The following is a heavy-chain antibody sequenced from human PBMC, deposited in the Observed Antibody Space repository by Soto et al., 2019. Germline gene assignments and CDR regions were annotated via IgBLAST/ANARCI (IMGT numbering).Heavy chain of an antibody. Sequence: SETLSLTCAVYGGSFSGYYWSWIRQPPEKGLEWIGEINHSGGTNYNPSLKSRVTISVDTSKNQFSLKLSSVTAADTAVYYCASHAVTYGGKYYFDYWGQGTLVTVSS. CDR3: ASHAVTYGGKYYFDY. V-gene: IGHV4-34*01. J-gene: IGHJ4*02. CDR2: INHSGGT. CDR1: GGSFSGYY. D-gene: IGHD4-17*01.